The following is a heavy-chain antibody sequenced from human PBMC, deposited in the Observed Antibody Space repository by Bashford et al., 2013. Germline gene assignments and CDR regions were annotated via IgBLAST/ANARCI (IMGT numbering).Heavy chain of an antibody. CDR2: LNRSGGT. D-gene: IGHD1-26*01. V-gene: IGHV4-34*01. J-gene: IGHJ6*02. CDR3: ARGQWAYSDYYYGMDV. CDR1: GVPFSGYS. Sequence: SETLSLTCAVYGVPFSGYSWSWIRQSPGKGLEWIGELNRSGGTSYNSSLESRVSISVDTSKNQFSLKLSSVSAADTAVYYCARGQWAYSDYYYGMDVWGQGTTVTVSS.